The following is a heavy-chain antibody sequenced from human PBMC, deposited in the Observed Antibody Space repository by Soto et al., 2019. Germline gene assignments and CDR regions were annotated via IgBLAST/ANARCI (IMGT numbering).Heavy chain of an antibody. Sequence: SETLSLTCTVSGGSISSGDYYWSWIRQPPGKGLEWIGYIYYSGSTYYNPSLKSRVTISVDTSKNQFSLKLSSVTAADTAVYYCARDVLDSEDYYYYGMDVWGQGTTVTVSS. J-gene: IGHJ6*02. V-gene: IGHV4-30-4*01. CDR1: GGSISSGDYY. CDR2: IYYSGST. D-gene: IGHD3-3*01. CDR3: ARDVLDSEDYYYYGMDV.